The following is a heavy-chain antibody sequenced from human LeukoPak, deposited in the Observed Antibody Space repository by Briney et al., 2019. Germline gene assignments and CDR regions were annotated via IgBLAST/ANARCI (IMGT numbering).Heavy chain of an antibody. CDR2: IYYSGST. CDR3: ARRRGYTYGYDYN. V-gene: IGHV4-39*01. D-gene: IGHD5-18*01. CDR1: GGSISSSSYY. J-gene: IGHJ4*02. Sequence: PSRTLSLTCTVSGGSISSSSYYWGWIRQPPGKGLEWIGSIYYSGSTYYNPSLKSRVTISVDTSKNQFSLKLSSVTAADTAVYYCARRRGYTYGYDYNWGQGTLVTVSS.